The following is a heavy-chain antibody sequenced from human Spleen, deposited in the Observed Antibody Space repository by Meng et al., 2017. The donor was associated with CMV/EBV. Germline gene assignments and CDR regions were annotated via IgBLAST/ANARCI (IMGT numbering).Heavy chain of an antibody. D-gene: IGHD1-1*01. CDR1: GFTFSSYA. CDR3: AKDVFKWNDGNEWSYFDY. Sequence: GESLKISCAASGFTFSSYAIHWVRQAPGKGLEWVGIISHDGSKTYYADYVKGRFTISRDNSKNTLYLQMNSLRAEDTAVYYCAKDVFKWNDGNEWSYFDYWGQGTLVTVSS. J-gene: IGHJ4*02. V-gene: IGHV3-30*04. CDR2: ISHDGSKT.